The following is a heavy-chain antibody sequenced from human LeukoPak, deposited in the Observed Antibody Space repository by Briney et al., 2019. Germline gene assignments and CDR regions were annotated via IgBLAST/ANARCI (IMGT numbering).Heavy chain of an antibody. V-gene: IGHV4-39*01. D-gene: IGHD3-22*01. CDR2: IYYSGST. CDR3: ARHKWGITMIVVINGLDWFDP. Sequence: KSSETLSLTCTVSGGSISSSSYYWGWIRQPPGKGLEWIGSIYYSGSTYYNPSLKSRVTISVDTSKNQFSLKLSSVTAADTAVYYCARHKWGITMIVVINGLDWFDPWGQGTLVTVSS. CDR1: GGSISSSSYY. J-gene: IGHJ5*02.